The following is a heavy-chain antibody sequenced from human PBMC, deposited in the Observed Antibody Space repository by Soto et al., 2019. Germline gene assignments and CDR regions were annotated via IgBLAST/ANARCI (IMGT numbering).Heavy chain of an antibody. CDR2: IYYSGST. D-gene: IGHD3-22*01. J-gene: IGHJ4*02. Sequence: SETLSLTCTVSGGSISSYYWSWIRQPPGKGLEWIGYIYYSGSTNYNPSLKSRVTISVDTSKNQFSLKLSSVTAADTAVYYCARGHYDSSLDYWGQGTLVTVSS. CDR3: ARGHYDSSLDY. CDR1: GGSISSYY. V-gene: IGHV4-59*01.